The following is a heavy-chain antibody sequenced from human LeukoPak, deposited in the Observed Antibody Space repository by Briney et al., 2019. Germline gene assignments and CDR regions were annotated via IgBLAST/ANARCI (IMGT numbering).Heavy chain of an antibody. CDR1: GFTFGHYA. D-gene: IGHD6-6*01. CDR2: IRYDGSIK. J-gene: IGHJ4*02. V-gene: IGHV3-30*02. CDR3: ASPQGDYSSSSPFHY. Sequence: GGSLRLSCSASGFTFGHYAMHWVRQAPGKGLEWVAFIRYDGSIKYYADSVRGRFTISRDNSINTLYLQTDSLRAEDTALYYCASPQGDYSSSSPFHYWGQGTLVTVSS.